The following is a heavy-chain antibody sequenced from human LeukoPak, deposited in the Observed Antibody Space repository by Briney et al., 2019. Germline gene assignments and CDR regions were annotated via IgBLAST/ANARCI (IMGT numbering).Heavy chain of an antibody. CDR3: ARGASVSSWLLQSWVYYFDY. CDR1: GFTFSSYE. Sequence: GGSLRLSCAASGFTFSSYEMNWVRQAPGKGLEWVSYISSSGSTIYYADSVKGRFTISRDNAKNSLYLQMNSLRAEDTAVYYCARGASVSSWLLQSWVYYFDYWGQGTLVTVSS. J-gene: IGHJ4*02. CDR2: ISSSGSTI. D-gene: IGHD6-13*01. V-gene: IGHV3-48*03.